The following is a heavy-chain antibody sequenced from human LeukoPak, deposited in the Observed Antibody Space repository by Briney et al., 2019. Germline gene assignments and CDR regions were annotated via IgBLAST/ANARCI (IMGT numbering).Heavy chain of an antibody. CDR1: GGTFSSYA. V-gene: IGHV1-69*06. J-gene: IGHJ1*01. CDR3: ARVRSPYYDSSGYSGYFQH. Sequence: SVKVSCKASGGTFSSYAISWVRQAPGQGLEWMGGIIPSFGTANYAQKFQGRVTITADKSTSTAYMELSSLRSEDTAVYYCARVRSPYYDSSGYSGYFQHWGQGTLVTVSS. CDR2: IIPSFGTA. D-gene: IGHD3-22*01.